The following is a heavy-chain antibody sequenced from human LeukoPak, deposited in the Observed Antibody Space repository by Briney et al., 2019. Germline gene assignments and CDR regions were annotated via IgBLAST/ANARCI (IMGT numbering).Heavy chain of an antibody. D-gene: IGHD3-22*01. Sequence: SETLSLTCIVSGGSISSYYWSWIRQPPGKGLEWIGYIYYSGSTNYNPSLKSRVTISVDTSKNQFSLKLSSVTAADTAVYYCARSDYYDSSGYYLRPDYFDYWGQGTLVTVSS. CDR1: GGSISSYY. J-gene: IGHJ4*02. CDR2: IYYSGST. CDR3: ARSDYYDSSGYYLRPDYFDY. V-gene: IGHV4-59*01.